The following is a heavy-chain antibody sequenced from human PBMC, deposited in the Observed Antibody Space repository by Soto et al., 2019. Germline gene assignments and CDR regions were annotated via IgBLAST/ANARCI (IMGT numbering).Heavy chain of an antibody. V-gene: IGHV4-59*08. D-gene: IGHD4-17*01. CDR2: IYYSGST. CDR1: GGTISSYY. Sequence: PSETLCVTWTVLGGTISSYYCSCILQPPGKGLEWIGYIYYSGSTNYNPSLKSRVTISVDTSKNQFSLKLSSVTAADTAVYYCARRGNDYGDYGDYYYYMDVWGKGTTVTVSS. J-gene: IGHJ6*03. CDR3: ARRGNDYGDYGDYYYYMDV.